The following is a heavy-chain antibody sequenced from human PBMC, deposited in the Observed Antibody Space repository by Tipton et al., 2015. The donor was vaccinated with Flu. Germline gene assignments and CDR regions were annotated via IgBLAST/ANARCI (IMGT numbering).Heavy chain of an antibody. CDR2: IYPGDSDT. CDR3: ARRDYYDSSGYLADAFDI. CDR1: GYSFTSYW. J-gene: IGHJ3*02. Sequence: VPLVQSGAEVKKPGESLKISCKGSGYSFTSYWIGWVRQMPGKGLEWMGIIYPGDSDTRYSPSFQGQVTISADKSISTAYLQWSSLKASDTAMYYCARRDYYDSSGYLADAFDIWGQGTMVTVSS. D-gene: IGHD3-22*01. V-gene: IGHV5-51*01.